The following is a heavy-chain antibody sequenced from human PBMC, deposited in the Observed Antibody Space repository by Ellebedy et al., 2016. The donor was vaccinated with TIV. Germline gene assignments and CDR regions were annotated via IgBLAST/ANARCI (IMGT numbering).Heavy chain of an antibody. V-gene: IGHV3-30*18. CDR3: AKDIGTYYGSGLGFGYYGMDV. Sequence: GGSLRLSXAASGFTFSSYGMHWVRQAPGKGLEWVAVISYDGSNKYYADSVKGRFTISRDNSKNTLYLQMNSLRAEDTAVYYCAKDIGTYYGSGLGFGYYGMDVWGQGTTVTVSS. D-gene: IGHD3-10*01. CDR1: GFTFSSYG. J-gene: IGHJ6*02. CDR2: ISYDGSNK.